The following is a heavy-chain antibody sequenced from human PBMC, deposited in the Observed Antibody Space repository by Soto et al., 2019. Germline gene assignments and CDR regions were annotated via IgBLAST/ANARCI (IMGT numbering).Heavy chain of an antibody. CDR3: ARDPHEGVYDY. J-gene: IGHJ4*02. Sequence: QVQLVQSAAEVKKPGASVKVSCKASGYTFTGYYLHWIRQAPGQGLEWMGWMRPDSGGANYAQKFKGRVSMTRDTSTSTFYMELSRLRSDDTAVYYCARDPHEGVYDYWGQATLVTVSS. D-gene: IGHD3-16*01. V-gene: IGHV1-2*02. CDR1: GYTFTGYY. CDR2: MRPDSGGA.